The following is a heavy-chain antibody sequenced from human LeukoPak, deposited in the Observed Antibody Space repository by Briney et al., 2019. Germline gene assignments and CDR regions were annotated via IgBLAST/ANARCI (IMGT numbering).Heavy chain of an antibody. CDR2: ISAYNGNT. CDR3: ARDDPGIAVAGTGTGFDY. V-gene: IGHV1-18*01. J-gene: IGHJ4*02. D-gene: IGHD6-19*01. Sequence: ASVKVSCKASGYTFTSYGISWVRQAPGQGLEWMGWISAYNGNTNYAQKLQGRVTMTTDTSTSTAYMELRSLRSDDTDVYYCARDDPGIAVAGTGTGFDYWGQGTLVTVSS. CDR1: GYTFTSYG.